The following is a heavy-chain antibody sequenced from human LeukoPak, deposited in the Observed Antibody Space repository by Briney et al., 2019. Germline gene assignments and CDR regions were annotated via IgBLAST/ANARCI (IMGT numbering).Heavy chain of an antibody. D-gene: IGHD3-22*01. Sequence: GGSLRLSCAASEFTFSSYAMSWVRQAPGKGLEWVSAISGSGGSTYYADSVKGRFTISRDNSKNTLYLQMNSLRAEDTAVYYCAKVQFRYYDSSGYYPVDYWGQGTLVTVSS. CDR2: ISGSGGST. J-gene: IGHJ4*02. CDR3: AKVQFRYYDSSGYYPVDY. V-gene: IGHV3-23*01. CDR1: EFTFSSYA.